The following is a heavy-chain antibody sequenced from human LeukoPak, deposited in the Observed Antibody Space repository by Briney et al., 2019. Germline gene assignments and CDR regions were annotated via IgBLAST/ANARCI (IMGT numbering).Heavy chain of an antibody. CDR3: ARDRLDSSGYYYEMGFDH. V-gene: IGHV1-69*05. CDR1: GGTFISYA. CDR2: IIPIFGTA. D-gene: IGHD3-22*01. J-gene: IGHJ5*02. Sequence: SVKVSCKASGGTFISYAISWVRQAPGQGLEWMGGIIPIFGTANYAQKFQGRVTITTDESTSTAYMELSSLRSEDTAVYYCARDRLDSSGYYYEMGFDHWGQGTLVTASS.